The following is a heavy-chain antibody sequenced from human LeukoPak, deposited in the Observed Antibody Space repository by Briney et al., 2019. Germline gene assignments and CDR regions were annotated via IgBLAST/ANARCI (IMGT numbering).Heavy chain of an antibody. D-gene: IGHD2-21*02. Sequence: GGSLRLSCAASGFTFSSYAMSWVRQAPGKGLEWVSAISGSGGSTYYADSVKGRFTISRDNAKNSLYLQMNSLRAEDTAVYYCARDPTIAYCGGDCYSGNWFDPWGQGTLVTVSS. CDR1: GFTFSSYA. J-gene: IGHJ5*02. CDR3: ARDPTIAYCGGDCYSGNWFDP. CDR2: ISGSGGST. V-gene: IGHV3-23*01.